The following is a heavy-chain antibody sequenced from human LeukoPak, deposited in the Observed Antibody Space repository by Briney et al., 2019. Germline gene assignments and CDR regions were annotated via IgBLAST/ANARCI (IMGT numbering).Heavy chain of an antibody. CDR1: GFTFSSYG. D-gene: IGHD6-13*01. Sequence: GGSLRLSCAASGFTFSSYGMHWVRQAPGKGLEWVAFIRYDGSNKYYADSVKGRFTISRDNSKNTLYLQMNSLRAEDTAVYYCAKVELRSSAKQQPKDWGQGTLVTVSS. V-gene: IGHV3-30*02. CDR2: IRYDGSNK. J-gene: IGHJ4*02. CDR3: AKVELRSSAKQQPKD.